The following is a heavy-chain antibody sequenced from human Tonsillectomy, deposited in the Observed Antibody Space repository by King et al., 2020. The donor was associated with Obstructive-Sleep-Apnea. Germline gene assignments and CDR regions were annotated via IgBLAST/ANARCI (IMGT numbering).Heavy chain of an antibody. CDR3: AREYSSRWFLDN. V-gene: IGHV3-30-3*01. CDR2: ISYDGSSK. CDR1: GFSFSIYA. Sequence: VQLVESGGGVVQPGRSLRLSCAASGFSFSIYALHWVRQAPGKGLEWVSVISYDGSSKFYADSVKGRFTISRDNSKNTLFLQMNSLRPEDTAVYYCAREYSSRWFLDNWGQGTLVTVSS. D-gene: IGHD6-13*01. J-gene: IGHJ4*02.